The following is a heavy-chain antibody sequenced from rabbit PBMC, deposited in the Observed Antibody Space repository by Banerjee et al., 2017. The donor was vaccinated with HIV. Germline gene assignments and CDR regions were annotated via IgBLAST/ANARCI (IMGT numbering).Heavy chain of an antibody. CDR3: ARDADYAGYAGSNL. Sequence: QEQLKESGGGLVQPGGSLKLSCKASGFDFSSYYMSWVRQAPGKGLEWIGYIYTGSSGYTYYASWANGRFTISKSSSTTVTLQMTSLTAADTATYFCARDADYAGYAGSNLWGPGTLSPS. J-gene: IGHJ4*01. D-gene: IGHD4-2*01. CDR2: IYTGSSGYT. V-gene: IGHV1S45*01. CDR1: GFDFSSYYM.